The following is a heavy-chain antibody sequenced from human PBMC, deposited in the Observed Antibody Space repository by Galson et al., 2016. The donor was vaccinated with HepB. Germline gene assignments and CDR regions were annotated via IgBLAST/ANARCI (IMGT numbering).Heavy chain of an antibody. D-gene: IGHD3-9*01. CDR3: ARTAGLDSLDV. CDR2: ISYDGSNK. Sequence: SLRLSCAASGFSFSYYAMHWVRQAPGKGLEWVAVISYDGSNKYYADSVKGRFTISRDISKNTLYLQMNSLRAEDTAVYYCARTAGLDSLDVWGQGTTVTVSS. CDR1: GFSFSYYA. V-gene: IGHV3-30*14. J-gene: IGHJ6*02.